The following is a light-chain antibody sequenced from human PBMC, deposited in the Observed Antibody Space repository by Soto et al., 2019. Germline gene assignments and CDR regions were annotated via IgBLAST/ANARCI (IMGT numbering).Light chain of an antibody. CDR2: AAS. V-gene: IGKV1-39*01. CDR3: QQSFIAPWT. J-gene: IGKJ1*01. CDR1: QSITGY. Sequence: DIQMTQSPSSLSASVGDRVTITCRASQSITGYLNWYQQKPGKVPKLLIYAASTLQSGVPSRFSGSGSGTDFTPTLSSLQAEDSATYYCQQSFIAPWTFGQGTKVDIK.